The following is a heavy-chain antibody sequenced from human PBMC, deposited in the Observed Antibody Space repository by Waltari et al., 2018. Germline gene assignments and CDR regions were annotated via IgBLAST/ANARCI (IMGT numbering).Heavy chain of an antibody. CDR2: IYSGGST. CDR1: GFTFSSYA. D-gene: IGHD6-13*01. J-gene: IGHJ4*02. Sequence: EVQLLESGGGLVQPGGSLRLSCAASGFTFSSYAMSWVRQAPGKGLEWVSVIYSGGSTYYADSVKGRFTISRDNSKNTLYLQMNSLRAEDTAVYYCAKDRGSAAAYTYYFDYWGQGTLVTVSS. CDR3: AKDRGSAAAYTYYFDY. V-gene: IGHV3-23*03.